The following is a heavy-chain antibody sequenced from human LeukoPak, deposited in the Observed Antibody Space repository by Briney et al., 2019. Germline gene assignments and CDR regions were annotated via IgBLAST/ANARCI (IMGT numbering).Heavy chain of an antibody. D-gene: IGHD4-17*01. CDR2: MFYSGST. CDR3: ARGSDFGDY. V-gene: IGHV4-59*11. J-gene: IGHJ4*02. CDR1: GGSISSHY. Sequence: SEALSLTCTVSGGSISSHYWSWIRQPPGKGLEWIGYMFYSGSTNYNPSLKSRVTISINTSKNLFSLRLSSVTAADTAVYYCARGSDFGDYWGQGTLVTVSS.